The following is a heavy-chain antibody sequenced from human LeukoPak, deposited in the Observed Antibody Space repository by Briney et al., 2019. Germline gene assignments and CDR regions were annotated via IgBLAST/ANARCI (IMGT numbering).Heavy chain of an antibody. CDR2: ISWNSRSV. V-gene: IGHV3-9*01. D-gene: IGHD6-19*01. J-gene: IGHJ4*02. Sequence: PGGSLRLSCAASGFTFDDYAMHWVRQAPGKGLEWVSGISWNSRSVGDADSLEGRFTVSRDNAKNSLYLQMNSLRADDTALYYCVGGYSSHWQYFFDYWGQGTLVTVSS. CDR3: VGGYSSHWQYFFDY. CDR1: GFTFDDYA.